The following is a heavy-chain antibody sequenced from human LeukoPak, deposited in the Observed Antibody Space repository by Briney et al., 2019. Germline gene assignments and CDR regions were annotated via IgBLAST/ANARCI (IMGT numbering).Heavy chain of an antibody. Sequence: SETLSLTCAVYGGSFSGYYWSWIRQPPGKGLEWIGEINHSGSTNYNPSLKSRVTISVDTSKNQFSLKLSSVTAADTAVYYCARLRDGYNYSPFYYWGQGTLVTVSS. D-gene: IGHD5-24*01. CDR2: INHSGST. CDR3: ARLRDGYNYSPFYY. V-gene: IGHV4-34*01. J-gene: IGHJ4*02. CDR1: GGSFSGYY.